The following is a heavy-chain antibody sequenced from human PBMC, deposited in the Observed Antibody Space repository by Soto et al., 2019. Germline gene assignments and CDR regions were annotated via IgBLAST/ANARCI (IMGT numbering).Heavy chain of an antibody. CDR2: IYPGDSDT. CDR1: KCMSYG. Sequence: KCMSYGSGWVRQMPGKGLEWMGIIYPGDSDTRYSPSFQGQVTISADKSISTAYLQWSSLKASDTAMYYCASLTYYYGSGAAGSLHSWGTGTLVTVS. V-gene: IGHV5-51*01. CDR3: ASLTYYYGSGAAGSLHS. D-gene: IGHD3-10*01. J-gene: IGHJ5*01.